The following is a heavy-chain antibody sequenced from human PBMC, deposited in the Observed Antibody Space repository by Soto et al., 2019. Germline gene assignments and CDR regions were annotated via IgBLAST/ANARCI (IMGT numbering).Heavy chain of an antibody. CDR3: AREFIEVAVFES. CDR1: GDNFGSYS. V-gene: IGHV1-69*08. CDR2: ITPILGEA. Sequence: QVQLVQSGAEVKKPGSSVKLSCKASGDNFGSYSLSWMRQAPGQGLEWMGRITPILGEANSAQKFQDRVTITADRFTNIDYMEMSSLRSEDTDVYYCAREFIEVAVFESWGQGTLVTVSS. D-gene: IGHD6-19*01. J-gene: IGHJ4*02.